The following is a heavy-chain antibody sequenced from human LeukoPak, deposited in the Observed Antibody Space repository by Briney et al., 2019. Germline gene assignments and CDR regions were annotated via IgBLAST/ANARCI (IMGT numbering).Heavy chain of an antibody. D-gene: IGHD5-12*01. CDR3: AKGDSYGGYIGHDY. V-gene: IGHV3-23*01. Sequence: GGSLRLSCAASGFTFSSYGMHWVRQAPGKGLEWVSAISGSGGSTYYADSVKGRFTISRDNSKNTLYLQMNSLRTEDTAVYYCAKGDSYGGYIGHDYWGQGTLVTVSS. CDR2: ISGSGGST. J-gene: IGHJ4*02. CDR1: GFTFSSYG.